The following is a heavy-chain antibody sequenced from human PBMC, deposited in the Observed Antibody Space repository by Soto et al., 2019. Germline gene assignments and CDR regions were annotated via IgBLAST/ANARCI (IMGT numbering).Heavy chain of an antibody. J-gene: IGHJ6*02. CDR3: ATFLSTTSPDV. Sequence: SQTLSLTCAISGASVSSKSAAWNWTRQSPSRGLEWLGRTYYRSKWYNDYAVSVKSRITIDPDTSKNQFSLQLNSVTPEDTAVSYSATFLSTTSPDVWGQGTSVTVSS. D-gene: IGHD2-2*01. CDR2: TYYRSKWYN. CDR1: GASVSSKSAA. V-gene: IGHV6-1*01.